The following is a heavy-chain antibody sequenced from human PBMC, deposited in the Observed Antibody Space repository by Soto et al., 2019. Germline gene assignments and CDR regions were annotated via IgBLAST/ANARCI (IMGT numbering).Heavy chain of an antibody. V-gene: IGHV4-59*08. J-gene: IGHJ6*02. CDR1: GGSITNYY. CDR2: IQSNGYS. D-gene: IGHD3-10*01. Sequence: QVQLQESGPGLVKPSETLSLPCTVSGGSITNYYCSWFRQPPGKGLEWIGYIQSNGYSAYNLSLKRRVTMSMDTSKTQFSLMLESVTATDTAVYYCARHGFGSLHGLVDVWGQGTTVIVSS. CDR3: ARHGFGSLHGLVDV.